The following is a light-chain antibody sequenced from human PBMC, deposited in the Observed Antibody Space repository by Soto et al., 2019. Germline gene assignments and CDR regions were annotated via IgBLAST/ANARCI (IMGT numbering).Light chain of an antibody. CDR2: DAS. V-gene: IGKV1-5*01. CDR1: QTIRNS. CDR3: QQYNNYWT. Sequence: DIQMTQYPSSLSASVGDRVTITCRASQTIRNSLAWYQQKPGKAPKVLIFDASSLKSGVPSRFSGGGSGTEFTLTISSLQPDDFATYYCQQYNNYWTFGQGTKVDIK. J-gene: IGKJ1*01.